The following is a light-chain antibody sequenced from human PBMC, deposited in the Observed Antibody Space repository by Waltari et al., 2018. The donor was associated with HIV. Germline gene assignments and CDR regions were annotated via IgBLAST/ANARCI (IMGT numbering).Light chain of an antibody. Sequence: HSLLTQPPSVSGAPGQRVTISCTGSSSNIGAGYDVTWYQKYPGTAPKLLIFQNINRPSGVPDRFSGSKSVTSASLVITGLQAEDEADYYCQSYDRRLMWVFGGGTSLTV. J-gene: IGLJ2*01. CDR3: QSYDRRLMWV. CDR2: QNI. CDR1: SSNIGAGYD. V-gene: IGLV1-40*01.